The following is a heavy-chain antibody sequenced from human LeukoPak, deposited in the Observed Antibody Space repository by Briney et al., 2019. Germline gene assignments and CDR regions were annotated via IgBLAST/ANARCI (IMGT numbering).Heavy chain of an antibody. D-gene: IGHD3-10*01. V-gene: IGHV3-48*02. CDR2: ISSSGTTI. J-gene: IGHJ4*02. CDR1: GFTFSGNS. Sequence: PGGSLRLSCEASGFTFSGNSMNWVRQAPGKGLEWVSYISSSGTTIYYADSVKGRFTISRDNAKNSLYLQMNSLRDEETAVYYCARGMYYFGSGGFDYWGQGTLVTVSS. CDR3: ARGMYYFGSGGFDY.